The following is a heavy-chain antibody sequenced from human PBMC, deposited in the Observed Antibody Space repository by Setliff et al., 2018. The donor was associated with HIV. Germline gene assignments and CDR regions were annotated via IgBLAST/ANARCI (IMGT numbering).Heavy chain of an antibody. CDR1: GGSISGHY. J-gene: IGHJ5*02. D-gene: IGHD3-10*01. CDR2: IYTSGST. Sequence: SETLSLTCTVSGGSISGHYWSWIRQPPGKGLEWIGYIYTSGSTNYNPSLKSRVTISVDTSKNQFSLRLTSVTAADTAVYYCARRIDDSGSFPDKNWFDTWGQGSLVTVSS. V-gene: IGHV4-4*09. CDR3: ARRIDDSGSFPDKNWFDT.